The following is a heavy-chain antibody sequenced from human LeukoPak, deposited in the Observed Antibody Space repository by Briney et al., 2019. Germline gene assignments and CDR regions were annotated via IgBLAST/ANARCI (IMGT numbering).Heavy chain of an antibody. CDR3: GRKAGDCGGGSCYSIDY. CDR1: GGSFSSEA. V-gene: IGHV1-69*05. D-gene: IGHD2-15*01. J-gene: IGHJ4*02. Sequence: GASVKVSCKAFGGSFSSEAISWVRQAPGQGLEWMGGIIPTFGTANYAQKFQGRVTITTDEFTSTAYMEVSSLRSEDTAVYYCGRKAGDCGGGSCYSIDYWGQGTLVTVSS. CDR2: IIPTFGTA.